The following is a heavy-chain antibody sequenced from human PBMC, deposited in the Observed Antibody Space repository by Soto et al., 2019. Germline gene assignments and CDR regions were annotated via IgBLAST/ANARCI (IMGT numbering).Heavy chain of an antibody. J-gene: IGHJ4*02. CDR3: ARQKTYGGVDY. V-gene: IGHV4-59*01. CDR1: GGSISTYY. Sequence: SETLSLTCTVSGGSISTYYWSWIRQPPGKGLEWIGYIYYSGNTNYNPSLKSRVTISLDTSKNQFSLKLSSVTAADTAVYYCARQKTYGGVDYWGQGTLVTVSS. D-gene: IGHD4-17*01. CDR2: IYYSGNT.